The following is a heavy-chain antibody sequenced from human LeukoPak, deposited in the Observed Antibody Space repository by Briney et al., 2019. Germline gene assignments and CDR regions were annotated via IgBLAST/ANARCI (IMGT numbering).Heavy chain of an antibody. CDR1: GFTFSSYS. J-gene: IGHJ3*02. CDR3: ARDRGSYYVDAFDI. V-gene: IGHV3-48*01. Sequence: PGGSLRLSCAASGFTFSSYSMNWVRQAPGKGLEWVSYISSSSSTIYYADSVKGRFTISRDNAKNSLYLQMNSLRAEDTAVYYCARDRGSYYVDAFDIWGQGTMVTVSS. D-gene: IGHD1-26*01. CDR2: ISSSSSTI.